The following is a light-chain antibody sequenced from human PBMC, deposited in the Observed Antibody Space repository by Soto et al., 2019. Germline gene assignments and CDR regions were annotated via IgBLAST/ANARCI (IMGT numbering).Light chain of an antibody. Sequence: QSVLTQPPSVSAAPGQKVTISCSGSSSNIGNNYVSCYQQLPGTAPKLLIYDNNKRPSGIPDRVSGSKSGPSATLGITGLQTGDEDDYYCGTWDSSLSAVVFGGGTKLTVL. CDR2: DNN. CDR1: SSNIGNNY. CDR3: GTWDSSLSAVV. J-gene: IGLJ2*01. V-gene: IGLV1-51*01.